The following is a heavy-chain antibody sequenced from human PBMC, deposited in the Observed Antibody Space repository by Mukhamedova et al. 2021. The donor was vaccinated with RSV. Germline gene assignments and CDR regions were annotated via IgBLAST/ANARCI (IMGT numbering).Heavy chain of an antibody. D-gene: IGHD6-19*01. J-gene: IGHJ4*02. V-gene: IGHV4-30-2*04. Sequence: KSRVTISVDTSKNQFSLKLNSVTAADTAVYSCARVVHNRYSSVWYFDYWGQGTLVTVSS. CDR3: ARVVHNRYSSVWYFDY.